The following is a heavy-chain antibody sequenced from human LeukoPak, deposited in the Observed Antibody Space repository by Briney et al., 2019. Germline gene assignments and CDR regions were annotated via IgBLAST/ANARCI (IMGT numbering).Heavy chain of an antibody. CDR2: IKQDGSEK. V-gene: IGHV3-7*03. Sequence: PGGSLRLSCAASGFTFSSYWMSWVRQAPGKGLEWVANIKQDGSEKYYVDSVKGRFTISRDNAKNSLYLQMNSLRAEDTAVYYRARDTITMVRGVNFYWGQGTLVTVSS. D-gene: IGHD3-10*01. J-gene: IGHJ4*02. CDR1: GFTFSSYW. CDR3: ARDTITMVRGVNFY.